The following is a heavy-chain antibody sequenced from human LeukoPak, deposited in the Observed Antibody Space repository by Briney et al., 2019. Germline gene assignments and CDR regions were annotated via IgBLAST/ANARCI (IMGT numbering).Heavy chain of an antibody. CDR2: IYYSGNT. J-gene: IGHJ4*02. V-gene: IGHV4-39*01. CDR3: ARGEDVAAAGIDY. D-gene: IGHD6-13*01. CDR1: GGSVSSVSHY. Sequence: PSETLSLTCIVSGGSVSSVSHYWAWIRQPPGMWLEWIGSIYYSGNTYYNPSLKSRVTISVDTSKNQFSLKLSSVTATDTAVYYCARGEDVAAAGIDYWGQGTLVTVSS.